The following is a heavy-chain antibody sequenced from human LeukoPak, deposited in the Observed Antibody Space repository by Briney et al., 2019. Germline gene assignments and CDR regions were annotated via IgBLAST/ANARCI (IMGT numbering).Heavy chain of an antibody. CDR1: GASISSGAYD. Sequence: PSETLSLTCTVSGASISSGAYDWLWIRQCPGKGLEWIVHIFLGGTTFFNPALKSRLTISAHMSKNQFSLTLTSVTAADTAVYYCARGGTISNDWGDYNWVDPWGQGTLVTVSS. CDR2: IFLGGTT. V-gene: IGHV4-31*03. D-gene: IGHD4-17*01. CDR3: ARGGTISNDWGDYNWVDP. J-gene: IGHJ5*02.